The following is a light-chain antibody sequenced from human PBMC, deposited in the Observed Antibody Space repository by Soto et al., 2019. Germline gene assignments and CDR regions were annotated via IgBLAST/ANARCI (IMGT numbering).Light chain of an antibody. Sequence: DIQMTQSPSTLSASVGDRVTITCRASQSLNSWLAWYQHKPGKAPKLLIHKASILASGVPSRFSGSDSGAEFTLTISSLQPDDFVTYYCQHYIGYSGMFGQGTKVDIK. J-gene: IGKJ1*01. CDR2: KAS. CDR1: QSLNSW. CDR3: QHYIGYSGM. V-gene: IGKV1-5*03.